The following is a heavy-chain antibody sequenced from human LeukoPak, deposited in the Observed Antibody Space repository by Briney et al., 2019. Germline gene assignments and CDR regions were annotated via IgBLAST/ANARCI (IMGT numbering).Heavy chain of an antibody. CDR2: ISYDGSNK. V-gene: IGHV3-30*03. Sequence: PGGSLRLSCAASGFTFRSYGMHWVRQAPGKGLEWVAVISYDGSNKFYADSVKGRFTISRDNSKNTLFLQMDSLRAEDTAVYFCAREKGYYGMDVWGQGTTVTVS. CDR1: GFTFRSYG. CDR3: AREKGYYGMDV. J-gene: IGHJ6*02.